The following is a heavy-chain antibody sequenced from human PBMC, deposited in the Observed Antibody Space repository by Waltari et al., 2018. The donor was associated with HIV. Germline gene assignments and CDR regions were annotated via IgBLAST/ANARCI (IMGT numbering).Heavy chain of an antibody. CDR1: CGSSRNDY. V-gene: IGHV4-34*02. CDR2: INHSGRT. D-gene: IGHD1-26*01. CDR3: ARGQDAKGSRAHY. Sequence: QVQLQPWGTGLLKPAETLSRTCAVQCGSSRNDYWVWSRQPPGKGLEWIAEINHSGRTNYTPSYQSRLTLPVAPSKTKFVMKLTSVAAADTAVYSGARGQDAKGSRAHYCGQGTLVPV. J-gene: IGHJ4*02.